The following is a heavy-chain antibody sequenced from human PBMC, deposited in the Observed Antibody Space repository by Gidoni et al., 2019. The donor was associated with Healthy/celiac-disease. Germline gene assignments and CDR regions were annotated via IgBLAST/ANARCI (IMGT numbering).Heavy chain of an antibody. CDR1: GFTFRSYY. CDR3: ARDVYGGKFDFGGGYYFDY. V-gene: IGHV3-11*01. J-gene: IGHJ4*02. CDR2: ISSSGSTI. D-gene: IGHD4-17*01. Sequence: QVQLVESGGGLVKPGGSPRLSCAASGFTFRSYYMSWIRQAPGKGLEWVSYISSSGSTIYYADSVKGRFTISRDNAKNSLYLQMNSLRAEDTAVYYCARDVYGGKFDFGGGYYFDYWGQGTLVTVSS.